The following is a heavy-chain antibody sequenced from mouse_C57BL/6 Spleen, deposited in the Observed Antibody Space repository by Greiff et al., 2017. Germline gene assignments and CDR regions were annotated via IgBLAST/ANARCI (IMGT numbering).Heavy chain of an antibody. CDR3: TTDYFGSGGAMDY. CDR2: IDPENGDT. Sequence: EVKLMESGAELVRPGASVKLSCTASGFNIKDDYMHWVKQRPEQGLEWIGWIDPENGDTEYASKFQGKATITADTSSNTAYLQLSSLTSEDTAVYYCTTDYFGSGGAMDYWGQGTSVTVSS. J-gene: IGHJ4*01. D-gene: IGHD1-1*01. CDR1: GFNIKDDY. V-gene: IGHV14-4*01.